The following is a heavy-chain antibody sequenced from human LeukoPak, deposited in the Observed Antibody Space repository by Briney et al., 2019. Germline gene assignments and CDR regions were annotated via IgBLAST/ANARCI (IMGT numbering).Heavy chain of an antibody. D-gene: IGHD6-13*01. CDR1: GYTFTNAG. CDR2: ICAYTGNT. Sequence: GSAKVSPKTSGYTFTNAGISLVPQAPRLRLEKMGWICAYTGNTNYAQKVQGRVTMTTDTSTSTAYMELRSLRFDDTAVYYCARDQSVRLLQTSSTYFKHVFAIWGQGSMVTVSS. V-gene: IGHV1-18*01. J-gene: IGHJ3*02. CDR3: ARDQSVRLLQTSSTYFKHVFAI.